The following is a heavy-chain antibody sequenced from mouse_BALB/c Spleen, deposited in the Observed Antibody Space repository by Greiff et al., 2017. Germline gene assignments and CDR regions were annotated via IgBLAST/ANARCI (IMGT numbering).Heavy chain of an antibody. Sequence: EVKVVESGGGLVQPGGSRKLSCAASGFTFSSFGMHWVRQAPEKGLEWVAYISSGSSTIYYADTVKGRFTISIDNPKNTLFLQMTSLRSEDTAMYYCAREGNYYDYFDYWGQGTTLTVSS. CDR2: ISSGSSTI. D-gene: IGHD2-4*01. J-gene: IGHJ2*01. CDR3: AREGNYYDYFDY. V-gene: IGHV5-17*02. CDR1: GFTFSSFG.